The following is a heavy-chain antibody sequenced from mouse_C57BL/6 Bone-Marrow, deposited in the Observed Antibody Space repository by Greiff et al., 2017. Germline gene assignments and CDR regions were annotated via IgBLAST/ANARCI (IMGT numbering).Heavy chain of an antibody. V-gene: IGHV3-8*01. CDR1: GYPITSDY. Sequence: EVQRVASGPGPAKPSQTLSLICPVTGYPITSDYWNWIRKFPWNKLEYMGYISYSGSTYYNPSLKSRISITRDTSKNQYYLQLKSVTTEDTAAYYCARWGPDCGSSYGYFDVWGTGTTVTVSS. CDR3: ARWGPDCGSSYGYFDV. J-gene: IGHJ1*03. D-gene: IGHD1-1*01. CDR2: ISYSGST.